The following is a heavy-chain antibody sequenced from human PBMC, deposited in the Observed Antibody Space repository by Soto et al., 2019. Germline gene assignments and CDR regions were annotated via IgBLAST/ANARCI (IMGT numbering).Heavy chain of an antibody. J-gene: IGHJ3*02. CDR2: IYYSGST. CDR1: GGYVSSSMYY. Sequence: SETLSRTGTVSGGYVSSSMYYWGWIRKPPGKGLEWIGSIYYSGSTYYNPSLKSRVTISVDTSKNQFSLKLSSVTAADTAVYYCARHRGYSYGAGAFDIWGQGTMVTVSS. D-gene: IGHD5-18*01. V-gene: IGHV4-39*01. CDR3: ARHRGYSYGAGAFDI.